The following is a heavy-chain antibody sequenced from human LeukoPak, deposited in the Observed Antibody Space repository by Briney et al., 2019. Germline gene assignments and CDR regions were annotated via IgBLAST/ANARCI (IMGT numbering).Heavy chain of an antibody. CDR3: AAIVVVSAAIDY. D-gene: IGHD2-2*01. J-gene: IGHJ4*02. V-gene: IGHV4-31*03. Sequence: SQTLSLTCTVSGGSISSDAYFRSWIRQHPGKGLEWIGNIYYSGNTYYNPSLKSRVTMSVDTSKNQFCLKLSSVTAADTAVYYCAAIVVVSAAIDYWGQGTLVTVSS. CDR1: GGSISSDAYF. CDR2: IYYSGNT.